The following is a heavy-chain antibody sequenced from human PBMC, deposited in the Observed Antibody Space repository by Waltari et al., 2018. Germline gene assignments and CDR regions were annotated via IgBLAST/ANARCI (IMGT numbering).Heavy chain of an antibody. D-gene: IGHD4-17*01. CDR2: IYHSGST. J-gene: IGHJ5*02. V-gene: IGHV4-38-2*01. CDR1: GYSISSGYY. Sequence: QVQLQESGPGLVKPSETLSLTCAVSGYSISSGYYWGWIRQPPGKGLEWIGSIYHSGSTYYNPSLKSRVTISVDTSKNQCSRKLSSVTAADTAVYYCASHDYGVENWFDPWGQGTLVTVSS. CDR3: ASHDYGVENWFDP.